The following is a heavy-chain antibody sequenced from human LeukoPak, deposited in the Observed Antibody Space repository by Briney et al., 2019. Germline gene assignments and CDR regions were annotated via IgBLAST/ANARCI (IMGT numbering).Heavy chain of an antibody. D-gene: IGHD5-24*01. V-gene: IGHV3-30-3*01. Sequence: SGGSLRLSCAASGFTFSSCAMHWVRQAPGKGLEWVAVISYDGSNKYYADSVKGRFTISRDNSKNTLYLQMNSLRAEDTAVYYCARYRDGYNFDYWGQGTLVTVSS. CDR2: ISYDGSNK. CDR1: GFTFSSCA. CDR3: ARYRDGYNFDY. J-gene: IGHJ4*02.